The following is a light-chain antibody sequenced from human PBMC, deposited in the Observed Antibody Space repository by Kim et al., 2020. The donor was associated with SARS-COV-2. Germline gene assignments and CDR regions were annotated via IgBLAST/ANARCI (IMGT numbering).Light chain of an antibody. CDR2: GAS. V-gene: IGKV3-15*01. CDR1: QNFNTN. J-gene: IGKJ1*01. Sequence: VSQGERATLACRARQNFNTNLAWYQQKPGKAPRLLIYGASTRATDIPARYSGSGSGTDFTLTISSLQSEDFAVYCCQQYNSWPGTFGQGTKVDIK. CDR3: QQYNSWPGT.